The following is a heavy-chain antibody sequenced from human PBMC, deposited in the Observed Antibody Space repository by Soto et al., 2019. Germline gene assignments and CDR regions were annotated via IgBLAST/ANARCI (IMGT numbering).Heavy chain of an antibody. D-gene: IGHD3-3*01. CDR3: ARGDDDYYTRRLDS. Sequence: SETLSLTCAVYGGSISGYYWSWIRQPPGKGLEWIGEINHSGSTNYNPSLKSRVTISVDTSKNQFSLELTSVTAADTAVYYCARGDDDYYTRRLDSWGQGISVTVSS. CDR2: INHSGST. CDR1: GGSISGYY. V-gene: IGHV4-34*09. J-gene: IGHJ4*02.